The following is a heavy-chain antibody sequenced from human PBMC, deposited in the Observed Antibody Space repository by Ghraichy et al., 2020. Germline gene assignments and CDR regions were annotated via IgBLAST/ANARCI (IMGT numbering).Heavy chain of an antibody. CDR1: GGSISPYY. J-gene: IGHJ4*02. V-gene: IGHV4-59*01. CDR3: ARVLRSSGCFDY. CDR2: IYYSGST. D-gene: IGHD3-22*01. Sequence: PETLSLTCTVSGGSISPYYWTWIRQPPGEGLEWIGYIYYSGSTNYNPSLKGRVTISVDTSKNQLSLNLRYVAAADTAVYYCARVLRSSGCFDYWGQGTLVTVSS.